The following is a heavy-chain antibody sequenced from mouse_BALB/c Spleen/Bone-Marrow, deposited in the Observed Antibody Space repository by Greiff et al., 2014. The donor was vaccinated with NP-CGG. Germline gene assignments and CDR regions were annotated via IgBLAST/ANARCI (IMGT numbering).Heavy chain of an antibody. D-gene: IGHD1-2*01. CDR1: GFTFSSYA. J-gene: IGHJ4*01. CDR2: ISSGGST. CDR3: ASPLYYGLHYHAMDY. V-gene: IGHV5-6-5*01. Sequence: EVMLVESGGGLVKPGGSLKLSCAASGFTFSSYAMSWVRQTPEKRLEWVASISSGGSTYYPDSVKGRFTISRDNARNILYLQMSSLRSGDTAMYYCASPLYYGLHYHAMDYWGQGTSVTVSS.